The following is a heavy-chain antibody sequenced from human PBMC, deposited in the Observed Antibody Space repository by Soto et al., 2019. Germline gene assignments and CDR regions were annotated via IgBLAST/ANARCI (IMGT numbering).Heavy chain of an antibody. J-gene: IGHJ6*02. CDR2: IYHSGST. Sequence: SETLSLTCAVSGYSISSGYYWGWIRQPPGKGLEWIGSIYHSGSTYYNPSLKSRVTISVDTSKNQFSLKPSSVTAADTAVYYCAGDPYDILTGYYTNYGMDVWGQGTTVTVSS. V-gene: IGHV4-38-2*01. CDR1: GYSISSGYY. CDR3: AGDPYDILTGYYTNYGMDV. D-gene: IGHD3-9*01.